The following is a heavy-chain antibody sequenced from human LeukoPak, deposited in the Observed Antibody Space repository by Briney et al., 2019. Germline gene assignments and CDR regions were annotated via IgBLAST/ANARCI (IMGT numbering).Heavy chain of an antibody. D-gene: IGHD6-19*01. CDR1: GFTFSSYG. Sequence: GGSLRLSCAASGFTFSSYGMHWVRQAPGKGLEWVAAISYDGSNKYFADSVKGRLTISRDNSKNTLYLQMNSLRAEDTAVYYCAKDSGIAVAGTLRAFDIWGQGTMVTVSS. CDR2: ISYDGSNK. CDR3: AKDSGIAVAGTLRAFDI. V-gene: IGHV3-30*18. J-gene: IGHJ3*02.